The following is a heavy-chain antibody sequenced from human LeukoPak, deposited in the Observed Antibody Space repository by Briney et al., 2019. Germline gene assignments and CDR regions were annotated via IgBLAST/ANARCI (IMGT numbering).Heavy chain of an antibody. CDR1: GFTFSSYG. Sequence: GGTLRLSCAASGFTFSSYGMSWVRQAPGKGLEWVSAISGSGGSTYYADSVKGRFTISRDNSKNTLYLQMNSLRAEDTAVYYCAKLASGSSTYFDYWGQGTLVTVSS. J-gene: IGHJ4*02. D-gene: IGHD1-26*01. V-gene: IGHV3-23*01. CDR2: ISGSGGST. CDR3: AKLASGSSTYFDY.